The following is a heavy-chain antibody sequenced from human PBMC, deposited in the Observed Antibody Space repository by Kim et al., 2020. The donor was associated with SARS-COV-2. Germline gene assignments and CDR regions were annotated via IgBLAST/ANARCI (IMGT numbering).Heavy chain of an antibody. D-gene: IGHD3-16*01. V-gene: IGHV1-69*01. CDR2: A. CDR3: AAIPLGAPFDY. Sequence: ANCAQKFQGRVTITADESTSTAYMGLSSLRSEDTAVYYCAAIPLGAPFDYWGQGTLVTVSS. J-gene: IGHJ4*02.